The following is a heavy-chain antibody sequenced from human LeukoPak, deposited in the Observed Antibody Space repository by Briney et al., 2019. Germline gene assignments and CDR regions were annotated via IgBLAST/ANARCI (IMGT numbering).Heavy chain of an antibody. CDR3: ARAPWNYNWFDP. V-gene: IGHV4-61*02. Sequence: PSETLSLTCTVSGGSISSGSYYWSWIRQPAGKVLEWIGRIYTSGSTNYNPSLNSRVTISVDTSKNQFSLKLSSVTAADTAVYYCARAPWNYNWFDPWGQGTLVTVSS. CDR1: GGSISSGSYY. J-gene: IGHJ5*02. D-gene: IGHD1-7*01. CDR2: IYTSGST.